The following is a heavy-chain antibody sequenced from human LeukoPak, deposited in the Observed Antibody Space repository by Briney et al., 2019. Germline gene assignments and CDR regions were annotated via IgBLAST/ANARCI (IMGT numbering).Heavy chain of an antibody. Sequence: SVKVSCKASGGTFSSYAISWVRQAPGQGHGWMGGIIPIFGTANYAQKFQGRVTITADKSTSTAYMELSSLRSEDTAVYYCARDRGRYYYDSSGYRQAFDPWGQGTLVTVSS. V-gene: IGHV1-69*06. D-gene: IGHD3-22*01. CDR2: IIPIFGTA. CDR3: ARDRGRYYYDSSGYRQAFDP. CDR1: GGTFSSYA. J-gene: IGHJ5*02.